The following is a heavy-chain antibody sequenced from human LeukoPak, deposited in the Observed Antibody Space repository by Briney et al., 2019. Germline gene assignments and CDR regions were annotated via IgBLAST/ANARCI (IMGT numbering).Heavy chain of an antibody. CDR3: ARGRYYDNSVYYYFDY. V-gene: IGHV3-74*01. CDR2: INSDGSST. J-gene: IGHJ4*02. D-gene: IGHD3-22*01. Sequence: PGGSLRLSCAASGFTFSSYWMHWVRQAPGKGLVWVSRINSDGSSTSYADSVKGRFTISRDNAKNSLFLQMNSLRAEDTAVYYCARGRYYDNSVYYYFDYWGQGTLVTVSS. CDR1: GFTFSSYW.